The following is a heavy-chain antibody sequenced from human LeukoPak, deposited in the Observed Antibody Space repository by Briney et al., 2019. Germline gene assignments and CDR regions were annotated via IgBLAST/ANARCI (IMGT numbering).Heavy chain of an antibody. V-gene: IGHV3-30*02. Sequence: PGGSLRLSCAASGFTFSSYGMHWVRQAPGKGLEWVAFIRYDGSNKYYADSVKGRFTISRDNSKNTLYLQMNSLRAEDTAVYYCAKDAEWFGELLYQSRNYYYYYMDVWGKGTTVTISS. CDR2: IRYDGSNK. D-gene: IGHD3-10*01. CDR1: GFTFSSYG. CDR3: AKDAEWFGELLYQSRNYYYYYMDV. J-gene: IGHJ6*03.